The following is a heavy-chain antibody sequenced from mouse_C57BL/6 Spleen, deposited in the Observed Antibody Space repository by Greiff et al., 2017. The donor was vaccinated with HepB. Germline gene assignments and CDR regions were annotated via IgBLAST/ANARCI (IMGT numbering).Heavy chain of an antibody. CDR1: GYTFTSYW. D-gene: IGHD1-1*01. Sequence: QVQLQQPGAELVKPGASVKLSCKASGYTFTSYWMHWVKQRPGRGLEWIGRIDPNSGGTKYNEKFKSKATLTVDKPSSTAYMQLSSLTSEDSAVYYCARGSFMTTVVAPENFDVWGTGTTVTVSS. CDR2: IDPNSGGT. J-gene: IGHJ1*03. V-gene: IGHV1-72*01. CDR3: ARGSFMTTVVAPENFDV.